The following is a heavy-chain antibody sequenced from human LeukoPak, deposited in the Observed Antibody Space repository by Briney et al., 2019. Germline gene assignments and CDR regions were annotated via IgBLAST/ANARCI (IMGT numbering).Heavy chain of an antibody. Sequence: SETLSLTCAVSGGSISSSNWWSWVRQPPGKGLEWIGEIYHSGSTNYNPSLKSRVTMAVDSSKNQLSLILTSVTAADTAVYYCARHIQTYPRYCGSTSCYRREAFDIWGQGTKVTVSS. CDR1: GGSISSSNW. D-gene: IGHD2-2*01. CDR2: IYHSGST. CDR3: ARHIQTYPRYCGSTSCYRREAFDI. V-gene: IGHV4-4*02. J-gene: IGHJ3*02.